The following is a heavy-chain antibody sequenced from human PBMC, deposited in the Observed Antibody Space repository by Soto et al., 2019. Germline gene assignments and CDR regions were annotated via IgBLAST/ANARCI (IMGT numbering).Heavy chain of an antibody. CDR1: GITFSSYW. V-gene: IGHV3-74*01. Sequence: EVQMVESGGGLVQPGGSLRLSCAASGITFSSYWMHWVRQAPGKGLVWVSRINSDGSSTSYADSVKGRFTISRDNAKNTLYLQMNSLRAEDTAVYYCAREYSSSRYFDYWGQGTLVTVSS. D-gene: IGHD6-13*01. J-gene: IGHJ4*02. CDR3: AREYSSSRYFDY. CDR2: INSDGSST.